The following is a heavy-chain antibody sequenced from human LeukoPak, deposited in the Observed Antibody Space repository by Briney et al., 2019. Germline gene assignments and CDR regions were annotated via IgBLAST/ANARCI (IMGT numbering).Heavy chain of an antibody. CDR2: IYHSGST. Sequence: SETLSLTCTVSGYSISSGYYWGWIRQPPGKGLEWIGSIYHSGSTYYNPSLKSRVTISVDTSKNQFSLKLSSVTAADTAVYYCARLTYSSSSGHYYYYYYMDVWGKGTTVTVSS. CDR3: ARLTYSSSSGHYYYYYYMDV. V-gene: IGHV4-38-2*02. D-gene: IGHD6-6*01. CDR1: GYSISSGYY. J-gene: IGHJ6*03.